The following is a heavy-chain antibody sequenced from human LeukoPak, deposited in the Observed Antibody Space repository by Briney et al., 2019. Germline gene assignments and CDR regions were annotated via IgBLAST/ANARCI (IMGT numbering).Heavy chain of an antibody. CDR1: GFTVSSNY. Sequence: GGSLRLSCAASGFTVSSNYMSWVRQAPGKGLEWVSYISPSGDTIYYGDSVKGRFTISRDNAKNSLYMQMNSLRAEDTAVYYCHVRLGELSLITWGQGTLVTVSS. CDR3: HVRLGELSLIT. V-gene: IGHV3-11*04. J-gene: IGHJ4*02. CDR2: ISPSGDTI. D-gene: IGHD3-16*02.